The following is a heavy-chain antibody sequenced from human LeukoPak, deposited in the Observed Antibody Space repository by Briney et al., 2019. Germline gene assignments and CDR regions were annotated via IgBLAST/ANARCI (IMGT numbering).Heavy chain of an antibody. V-gene: IGHV4-34*01. D-gene: IGHD6-13*01. CDR2: INHSGST. CDR1: GGSFSGYY. Sequence: SETLSLTCAVYGGSFSGYYWSWIRQPPGKGLEWIGEINHSGSTNYNPSLKSRVTISVDTSKNQFSLKLSSVTAADTAVYYCATGRRLRYSSSWYGAAFDIWGQGTMVTVSS. CDR3: ATGRRLRYSSSWYGAAFDI. J-gene: IGHJ3*02.